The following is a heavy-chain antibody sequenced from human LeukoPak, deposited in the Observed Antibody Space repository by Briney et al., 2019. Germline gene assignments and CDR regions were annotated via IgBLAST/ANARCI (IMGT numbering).Heavy chain of an antibody. Sequence: SGGSLRLSCAASGFTFAMSWVRQAPGKGLEWVSSISSSSSYIYYADSVKGRFTISRDNARNSLYLQMNSLRADDTAVYFCVRDNGDPWGQGTLVTVSS. CDR2: ISSSSSYI. J-gene: IGHJ5*02. CDR1: GFTFA. D-gene: IGHD2-8*01. V-gene: IGHV3-21*01. CDR3: VRDNGDP.